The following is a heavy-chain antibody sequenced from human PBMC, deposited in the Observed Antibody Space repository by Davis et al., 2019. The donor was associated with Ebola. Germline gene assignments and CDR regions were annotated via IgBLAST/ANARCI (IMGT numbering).Heavy chain of an antibody. V-gene: IGHV3-21*04. CDR3: AKQSGSRGASYYFDY. CDR1: GFTFSSYS. D-gene: IGHD3-3*01. J-gene: IGHJ4*02. CDR2: ISSSSSYI. Sequence: GVLKISCAASGFTFSSYSMNWVRQAPGKGLEWVSSISSSSSYIYYADPVKGRFTISRDNAKNSLYLQMNSLRAEDTAVYYCAKQSGSRGASYYFDYWGQGTLVTVSS.